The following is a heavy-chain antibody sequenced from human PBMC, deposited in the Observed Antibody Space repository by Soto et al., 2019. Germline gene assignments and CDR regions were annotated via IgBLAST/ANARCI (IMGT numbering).Heavy chain of an antibody. CDR3: ASSYYGSGSYWYY. CDR1: GGSISSYY. J-gene: IGHJ4*02. CDR2: IYYSGST. V-gene: IGHV4-59*08. D-gene: IGHD3-10*01. Sequence: SETLSLTCTVSGGSISSYYWSWIRQPPGKGLEWIGYIYYSGSTNYNPSLKSRVTISVDTSKNQFSLKLSSVTAADTAVYYCASSYYGSGSYWYYWGQGTLVTVSS.